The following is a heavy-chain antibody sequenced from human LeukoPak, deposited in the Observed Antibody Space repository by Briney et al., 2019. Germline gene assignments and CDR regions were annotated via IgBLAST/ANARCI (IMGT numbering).Heavy chain of an antibody. D-gene: IGHD1-14*01. J-gene: IGHJ4*02. Sequence: PGGSLRLSCAASGFTFSSYAMSWVRQAPGKGLEYVSAISSNGGSTYYANSVKGRFTISRDDSKNTLYLQMGSLRAEDMAVYYCARDLFSEGFDYWGQGTLVTVSS. V-gene: IGHV3-64*01. CDR1: GFTFSSYA. CDR2: ISSNGGST. CDR3: ARDLFSEGFDY.